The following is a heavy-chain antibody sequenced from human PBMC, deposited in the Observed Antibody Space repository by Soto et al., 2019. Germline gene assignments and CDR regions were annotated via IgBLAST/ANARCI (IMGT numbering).Heavy chain of an antibody. Sequence: GGSLRLSCAASGFTFSSYAMSWVRQAPGKGLEWVSAISGSGGSTYYADSVKGRFTISRDNSKNTLYLQMNSLRAEDTAVYYCAKGAITRVRGETNDYYFAYWGQGTLVTVSS. D-gene: IGHD3-10*01. CDR1: GFTFSSYA. V-gene: IGHV3-23*01. CDR2: ISGSGGST. CDR3: AKGAITRVRGETNDYYFAY. J-gene: IGHJ4*02.